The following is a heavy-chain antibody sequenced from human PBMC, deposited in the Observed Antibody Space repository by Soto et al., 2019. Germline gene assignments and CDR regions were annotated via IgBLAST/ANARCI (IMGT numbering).Heavy chain of an antibody. CDR2: INSDGSSA. D-gene: IGHD4-17*01. CDR3: ALSHTVPTDY. CDR1: GRTFSTDW. J-gene: IGHJ4*02. V-gene: IGHV3-74*01. Sequence: GGARRVSWGASGRTFSTDWMLVVRQAPGKGLVWVSRINSDGSSANYADSVKGRFTISRDNANNTLYLQMSSLRAEDTSVYYCALSHTVPTDYWAQGTLVTVSS.